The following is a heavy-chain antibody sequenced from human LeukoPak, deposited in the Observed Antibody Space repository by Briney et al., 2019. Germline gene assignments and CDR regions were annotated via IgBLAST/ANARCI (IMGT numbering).Heavy chain of an antibody. CDR2: ISAYNGNT. V-gene: IGHV1-18*01. CDR1: GYTFTSYG. D-gene: IGHD3-3*01. Sequence: GASVKVSCKASGYTFTSYGISWVRQAPGQGLEWMGWISAYNGNTNYAQKLQGRVTMTTDTSTSTAYMELRSLRSDDTAVYCCARDHDCSSTSCRTYYDFWSGYSDSPPAHWGQGTLVTVSS. J-gene: IGHJ4*02. CDR3: ARDHDCSSTSCRTYYDFWSGYSDSPPAH.